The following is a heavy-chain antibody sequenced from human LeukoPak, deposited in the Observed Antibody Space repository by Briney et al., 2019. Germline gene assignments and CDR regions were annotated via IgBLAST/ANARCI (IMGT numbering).Heavy chain of an antibody. Sequence: PSETLSLTCTVSGGSISSYYWSWIRQPPGKGLEWIGYIYYSGSTNYNPSLKSRVTISVDTSKNQFSLELTSVTAADTAVYYCARQVSAYYYGVDVWGQGTTVTVSS. CDR1: GGSISSYY. V-gene: IGHV4-59*08. J-gene: IGHJ6*02. CDR2: IYYSGST. CDR3: ARQVSAYYYGVDV.